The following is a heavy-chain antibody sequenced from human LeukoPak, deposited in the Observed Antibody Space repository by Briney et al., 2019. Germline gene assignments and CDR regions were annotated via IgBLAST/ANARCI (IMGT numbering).Heavy chain of an antibody. CDR2: ISSSSSTI. CDR3: TRDSPPDY. V-gene: IGHV3-48*01. Sequence: GGSLRLSCAASEFPFSSYWMSWVRQAPGKGLEWVSYISSSSSTIYYADSVKGRFTISRDNAKNSLYLQMNSLRAEDTAIYYCTRDSPPDYWGQGTLVTVSS. CDR1: EFPFSSYW. J-gene: IGHJ4*02.